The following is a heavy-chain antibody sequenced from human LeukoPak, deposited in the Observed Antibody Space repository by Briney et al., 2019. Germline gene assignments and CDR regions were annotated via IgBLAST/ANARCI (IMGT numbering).Heavy chain of an antibody. V-gene: IGHV1-2*06. Sequence: ASVKVSCKASGYTFCGYYIHWVRQAPGQGLEWMGRINPDSGDTNYVRKFLGRVTMTRDTSISTAYLEVSSLRPDDTAMYYCARDLTGGIAAAGDWFDPWGQGTLVTVSS. CDR1: GYTFCGYY. CDR3: ARDLTGGIAAAGDWFDP. CDR2: INPDSGDT. J-gene: IGHJ5*02. D-gene: IGHD6-13*01.